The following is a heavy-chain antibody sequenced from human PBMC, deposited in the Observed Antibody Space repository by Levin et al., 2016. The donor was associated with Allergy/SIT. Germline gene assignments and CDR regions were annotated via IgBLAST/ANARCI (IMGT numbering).Heavy chain of an antibody. D-gene: IGHD2-2*01. CDR3: AKDRGYCSSTSCLGYYMDV. Sequence: GGSLRLSCAASGFTFSSYAMSWVRQAPGKGLEWVSAISGSGGSTYYADSVKGRFTISRDNSKNTLYLQMNSLRAEDTAVYYCAKDRGYCSSTSCLGYYMDVWGKGTTVTVSS. J-gene: IGHJ6*03. CDR2: ISGSGGST. V-gene: IGHV3-23*01. CDR1: GFTFSSYA.